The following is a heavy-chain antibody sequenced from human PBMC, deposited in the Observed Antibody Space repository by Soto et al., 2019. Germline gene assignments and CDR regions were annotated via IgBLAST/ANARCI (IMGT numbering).Heavy chain of an antibody. CDR1: GYTFTIYH. CDR2: INPDSGGT. D-gene: IGHD3-3*01. CDR3: ARQIRSGYYRYWYFEL. Sequence: QVKLVQSGAEVKKPGASVKVSCTASGYTFTIYHLHWVRQAPGQGLEWMGWINPDSGGTKYAQKFQGGVTMTRDTSTSTVYMELSRLRSDDTAVYYCARQIRSGYYRYWYFELWGRGTLVTVSS. V-gene: IGHV1-2*02. J-gene: IGHJ2*01.